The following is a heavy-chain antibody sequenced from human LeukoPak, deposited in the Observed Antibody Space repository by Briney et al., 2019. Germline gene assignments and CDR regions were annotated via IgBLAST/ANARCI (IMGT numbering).Heavy chain of an antibody. D-gene: IGHD2-2*01. CDR3: ARYCSSTSLRLFDY. J-gene: IGHJ4*02. CDR2: IYTSGST. V-gene: IGHV4-4*07. Sequence: PSETLSLTCTVSGGSISSYYWSWTRQPAGKGLEWIGRIYTSGSTNYNPSLKSRVTMSVDTSKNQFSLKLSSVTAADTAVYYCARYCSSTSLRLFDYWGQGTLVTVSS. CDR1: GGSISSYY.